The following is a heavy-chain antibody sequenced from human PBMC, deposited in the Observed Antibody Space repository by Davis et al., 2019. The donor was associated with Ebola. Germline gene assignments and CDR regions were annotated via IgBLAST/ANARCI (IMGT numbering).Heavy chain of an antibody. D-gene: IGHD4-11*01. Sequence: GESLKIPCAASGFTFSSYSMNWVRQAPGKGLEWVSSISSSSSYIYYADPVKGRFTISRDNAKNSLYLQINSLRAEETAVYYCSSLTKVTNYNYYGRDVWGQGTTVTVSS. CDR1: GFTFSSYS. CDR3: SSLTKVTNYNYYGRDV. V-gene: IGHV3-21*01. CDR2: ISSSSSYI. J-gene: IGHJ6*02.